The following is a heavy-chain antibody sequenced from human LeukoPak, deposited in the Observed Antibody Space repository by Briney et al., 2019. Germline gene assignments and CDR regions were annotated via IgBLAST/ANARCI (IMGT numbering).Heavy chain of an antibody. D-gene: IGHD6-13*01. Sequence: GGSLRLSCAASGFTFSSYWMSWVRQAPGKGLEWVANIKQDGSEKYYVDSMKGRFTISRDNAKNSLYLQMNSLRAEDTAVYYCARTQGRWYIYFDYWGQGTLVTVSS. CDR3: ARTQGRWYIYFDY. J-gene: IGHJ4*02. CDR1: GFTFSSYW. V-gene: IGHV3-7*01. CDR2: IKQDGSEK.